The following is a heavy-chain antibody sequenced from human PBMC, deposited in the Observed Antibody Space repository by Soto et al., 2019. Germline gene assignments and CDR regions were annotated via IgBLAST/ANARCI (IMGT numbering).Heavy chain of an antibody. V-gene: IGHV3-48*02. CDR1: GFTFSSYS. CDR2: ISSSISTM. D-gene: IGHD5-18*01. Sequence: EVQLVESGGGLVQPGGFLRLSCAASGFTFSSYSMNWVRQAPGKGLEWLSYISSSISTMHYADSVKGRFTISRDNAKNSLYLQINSLRDEDTAVYYCAREVRDTAVADFDYWGQGTLVTVSS. CDR3: AREVRDTAVADFDY. J-gene: IGHJ4*02.